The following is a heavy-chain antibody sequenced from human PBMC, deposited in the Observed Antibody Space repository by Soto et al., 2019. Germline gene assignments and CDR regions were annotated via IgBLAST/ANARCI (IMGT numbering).Heavy chain of an antibody. Sequence: SETLSLPCAVSGGFFRGYQWSWVRQPPGKGLEWIGEINHSGSTNYNPSLKSRVTISVDTSKNQFSLKLSSVTAADTAVYYCARGGYYYDSSGATNRAFDIWGQGTMVTVSS. CDR3: ARGGYYYDSSGATNRAFDI. V-gene: IGHV4-34*01. CDR1: GGFFRGYQ. D-gene: IGHD3-22*01. J-gene: IGHJ3*02. CDR2: INHSGST.